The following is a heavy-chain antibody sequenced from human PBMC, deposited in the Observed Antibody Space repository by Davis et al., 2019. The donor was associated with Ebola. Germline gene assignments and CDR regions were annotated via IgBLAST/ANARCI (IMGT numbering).Heavy chain of an antibody. J-gene: IGHJ4*02. CDR1: GFTFDDYA. V-gene: IGHV3-23*01. D-gene: IGHD1-26*01. Sequence: GESLKISCAASGFTFDDYAMHWVRQAPGKGLEWVSAISGSGGSTYYADSVKGRFTISRDNSKNTLYLQMNSLRAEDTAVYYCAKDRAVTDYWGQGTLVTVSS. CDR3: AKDRAVTDY. CDR2: ISGSGGST.